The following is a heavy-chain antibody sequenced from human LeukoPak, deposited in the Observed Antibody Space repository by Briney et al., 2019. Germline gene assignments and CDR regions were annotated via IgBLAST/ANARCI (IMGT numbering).Heavy chain of an antibody. V-gene: IGHV4-34*01. CDR1: GGSFSGYY. D-gene: IGHD3-10*01. CDR3: AGGYYYGPGSYRVYYYYGMDV. Sequence: SSETLSLTCAVYGGSFSGYYWSWIRQPPGKGLEWIGEINHSGSTNYNPSLKSRVTISVDTSKNQFSLKLSSVPAADTAVYYCAGGYYYGPGSYRVYYYYGMDVWGKGTTVTVSS. J-gene: IGHJ6*04. CDR2: INHSGST.